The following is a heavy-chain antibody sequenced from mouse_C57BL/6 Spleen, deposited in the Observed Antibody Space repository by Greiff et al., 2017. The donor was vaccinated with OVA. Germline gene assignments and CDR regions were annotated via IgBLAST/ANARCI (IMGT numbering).Heavy chain of an antibody. V-gene: IGHV1-81*01. D-gene: IGHD1-1*01. CDR3: ARRTVVEERYFDY. CDR1: GYTFTSYG. J-gene: IGHJ2*01. Sequence: VQLKESGAELARPGASVKLSCKASGYTFTSYGISWVKQRTGQGLEWIGEIYPRSGNTYYNEKFKGKATLTADKSSSTAYMELRSLTSEDSAVYFCARRTVVEERYFDYWGQGTTLTVSS. CDR2: IYPRSGNT.